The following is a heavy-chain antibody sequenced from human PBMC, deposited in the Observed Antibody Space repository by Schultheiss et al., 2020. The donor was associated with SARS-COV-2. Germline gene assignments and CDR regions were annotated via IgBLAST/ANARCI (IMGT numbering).Heavy chain of an antibody. Sequence: GGSLRLSCAASGFTFSSYEMNWVRQAPGKGLEWVSYISSSGSTIYYADSVKGRFTISRDNAKNSLYLQMNSLRAEDTAVYYCARDFGYCSSTSCYTGFDYWGQGTLVTVSS. CDR1: GFTFSSYE. CDR2: ISSSGSTI. V-gene: IGHV3-48*03. CDR3: ARDFGYCSSTSCYTGFDY. J-gene: IGHJ4*02. D-gene: IGHD2-2*01.